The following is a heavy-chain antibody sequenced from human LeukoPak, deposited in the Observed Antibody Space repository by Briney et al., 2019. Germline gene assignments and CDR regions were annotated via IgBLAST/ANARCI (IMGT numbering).Heavy chain of an antibody. CDR2: IIPILGIA. D-gene: IGHD6-19*01. Sequence: GASVKVSCKASGGTFSSYTISWVRQAPGQGLEWMGRIIPILGIANYAQKFQGRVTITADKSTSTAYMELSSLRSEDTAVYYCASLWSASAKQWLVNNWFDPWGQGTLVTVSS. CDR3: ASLWSASAKQWLVNNWFDP. CDR1: GGTFSSYT. J-gene: IGHJ5*02. V-gene: IGHV1-69*02.